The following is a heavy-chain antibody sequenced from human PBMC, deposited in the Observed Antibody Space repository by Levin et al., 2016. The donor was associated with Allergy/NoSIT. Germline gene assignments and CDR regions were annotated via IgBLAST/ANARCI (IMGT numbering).Heavy chain of an antibody. D-gene: IGHD3-3*01. J-gene: IGHJ6*02. Sequence: WIRQPPGKGLEWVSAISGSGGSTYYADSVKGRFTISRDNSKNTLYLQMNSLRAEDTAVYYCAKDLSIWSGYYAYYYYGMDVWGQGTTVTVSS. CDR2: ISGSGGST. V-gene: IGHV3-23*01. CDR3: AKDLSIWSGYYAYYYYGMDV.